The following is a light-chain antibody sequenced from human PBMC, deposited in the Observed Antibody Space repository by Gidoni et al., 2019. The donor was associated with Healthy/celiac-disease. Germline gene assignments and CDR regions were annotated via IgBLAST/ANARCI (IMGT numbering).Light chain of an antibody. J-gene: IGKJ4*02. CDR1: QDISNY. V-gene: IGKV1-33*01. CDR2: DAA. CDR3: QQYDNLPLT. Sequence: DIQMTQSPSSLSASVGDRVTITCQASQDISNYLKWYQQKPGKAPKHLIYDAANLEKGVPSRFSGSGSGTDFTFTISSLQPEDISTYYCQQYDNLPLTFGGGTKVEIK.